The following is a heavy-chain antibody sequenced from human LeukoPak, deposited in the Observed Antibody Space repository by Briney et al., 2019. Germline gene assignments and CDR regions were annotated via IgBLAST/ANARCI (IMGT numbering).Heavy chain of an antibody. V-gene: IGHV1-69*05. D-gene: IGHD3-3*01. CDR1: GGTFSRYA. Sequence: ASVKVSCKASGGTFSRYAISWVRQAPGQGLEWMGRIIPIFGTANYAQKFQGRVTITTDESTSTAYMELGSLRSEDTAACYSATYNLRFLNWFDPWGQGTLVTVSS. CDR2: IIPIFGTA. J-gene: IGHJ5*02. CDR3: ATYNLRFLNWFDP.